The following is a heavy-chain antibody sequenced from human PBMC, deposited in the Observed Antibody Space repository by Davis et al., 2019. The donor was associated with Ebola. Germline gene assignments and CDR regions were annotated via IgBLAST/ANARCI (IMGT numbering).Heavy chain of an antibody. J-gene: IGHJ4*02. Sequence: ASVQVSCKTSGYTFTGFYIHWVRLTPGQGLQWMGRMNPSTGLTNYAQKFRGRVTMTRATSITTAYMELSSLRSDDMATYFCARGELSIYLYWGQGTLVTVSS. CDR3: ARGELSIYLY. CDR1: GYTFTGFY. V-gene: IGHV1-2*06. CDR2: MNPSTGLT. D-gene: IGHD2/OR15-2a*01.